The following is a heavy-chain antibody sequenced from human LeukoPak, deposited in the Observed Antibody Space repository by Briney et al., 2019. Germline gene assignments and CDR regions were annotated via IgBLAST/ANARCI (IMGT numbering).Heavy chain of an antibody. CDR3: AKVYDSSGYYLSDAFDI. D-gene: IGHD3-22*01. J-gene: IGHJ3*02. Sequence: GGSLRLSCAASGFTFSSYVMSWVRQAPSKGLGWVSAISSSGSSTYYADSVKGRFTISRDNSKNTLYLQMNSLRAEATAVYYCAKVYDSSGYYLSDAFDIWGQGTMVTISS. CDR2: ISSSGSST. V-gene: IGHV3-23*01. CDR1: GFTFSSYV.